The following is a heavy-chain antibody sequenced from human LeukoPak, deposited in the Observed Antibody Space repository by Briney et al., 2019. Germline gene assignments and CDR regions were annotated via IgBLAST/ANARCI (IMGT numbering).Heavy chain of an antibody. CDR2: IYYSGST. CDR1: GGSINSYF. D-gene: IGHD3-3*01. CDR3: ARGFNYDFWSGYSNRAPYYFDY. J-gene: IGHJ4*02. Sequence: SETLSLTCTVSGGSINSYFWSCIRQPPGKGLEWIGYIYYSGSTNYNPSLESRVTISVDTSESQFSLKLSSVTAADTAAYYCARGFNYDFWSGYSNRAPYYFDYWGQGTLVTVSS. V-gene: IGHV4-59*13.